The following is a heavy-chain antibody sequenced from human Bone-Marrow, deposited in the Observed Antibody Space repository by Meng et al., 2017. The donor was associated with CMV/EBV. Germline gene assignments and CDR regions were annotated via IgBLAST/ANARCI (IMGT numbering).Heavy chain of an antibody. D-gene: IGHD5-24*01. CDR3: AKLNGQMAAHF. CDR1: GYRFTNYW. Sequence: KVSCKASGYRFTNYWIGWVRQMPGKGLECMGIIYPGDSDTRYSPSFQGQVTISADKSITTAYLRWSSLKASDTAMYYCAKLNGQMAAHFWGPGTLVTVYS. V-gene: IGHV5-51*01. J-gene: IGHJ4*02. CDR2: IYPGDSDT.